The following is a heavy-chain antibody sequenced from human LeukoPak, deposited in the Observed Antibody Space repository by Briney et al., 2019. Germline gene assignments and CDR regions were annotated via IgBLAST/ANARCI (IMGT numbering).Heavy chain of an antibody. CDR3: ASADGTYCSGGSCYSGAFDI. J-gene: IGHJ3*02. CDR2: INPNSGGT. CDR1: GYTFTGYH. D-gene: IGHD2-15*01. Sequence: GASVKVSCKASGYTFTGYHMHWVRQAPGQGLEWMGWINPNSGGTNCAQKFQGRVTMTRDTSISTAYMELSRLRSDDTAVYYCASADGTYCSGGSCYSGAFDIWGQGTMVTVSS. V-gene: IGHV1-2*02.